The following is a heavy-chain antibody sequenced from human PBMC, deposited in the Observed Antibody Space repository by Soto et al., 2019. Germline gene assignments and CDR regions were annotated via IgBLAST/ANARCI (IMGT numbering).Heavy chain of an antibody. CDR1: GGSISSSSYY. CDR3: ARRSIAAAGRPNFDY. CDR2: IYYSGST. J-gene: IGHJ4*02. D-gene: IGHD6-13*01. Sequence: QLQLQESGPGLVKPSETLSLTCTVSGGSISSSSYYWGWIRQPPGKGLEWIGRIYYSGSTYYNPSLKRRVTISVDTSKNQCPLKLSSVTAADTAVYYCARRSIAAAGRPNFDYWGQGTLVTVSS. V-gene: IGHV4-39*01.